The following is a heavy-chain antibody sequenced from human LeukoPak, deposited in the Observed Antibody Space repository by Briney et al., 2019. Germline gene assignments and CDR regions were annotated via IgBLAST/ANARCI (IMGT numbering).Heavy chain of an antibody. Sequence: GGSLRLSCAASGFTFSTYSMNCVRQAPGKGLEWVSFISIGSDYIDYADSVRGRFTISRDNARNSLYLEMSSLRDEDTAVYYCAPDFNRGGRDHYWGQGTLVTVSS. V-gene: IGHV3-48*02. CDR1: GFTFSTYS. J-gene: IGHJ4*02. D-gene: IGHD2-15*01. CDR2: ISIGSDYI. CDR3: APDFNRGGRDHY.